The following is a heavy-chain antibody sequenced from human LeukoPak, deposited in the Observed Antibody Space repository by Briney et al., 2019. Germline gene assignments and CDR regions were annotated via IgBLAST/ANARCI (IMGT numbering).Heavy chain of an antibody. Sequence: GGSPRLSCAPSGFTLSNNYMSWVRQAPGKGLEWVSVIYSGGSTGYADSGRGRFTISRDNSENTVYLQMDSVRAEDTAMYYCARGRQGYGDYFCWGQGTRVTVSS. V-gene: IGHV3-53*01. CDR2: IYSGGST. D-gene: IGHD4-17*01. CDR1: GFTLSNNY. CDR3: ARGRQGYGDYFC. J-gene: IGHJ4*02.